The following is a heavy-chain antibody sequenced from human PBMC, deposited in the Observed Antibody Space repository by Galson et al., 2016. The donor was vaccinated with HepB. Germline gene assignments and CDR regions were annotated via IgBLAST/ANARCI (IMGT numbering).Heavy chain of an antibody. Sequence: SLRLSCAASGFTFSNYGMTWVRQAPGKGLELVSGISSSSINTYYADSVKGRFTVSRDNSKSTLYLQMNNLRVEDTGVYYCARLVAADASVEASDVWGQGTLGTVSS. V-gene: IGHV3-23*01. J-gene: IGHJ3*01. D-gene: IGHD6-13*01. CDR2: ISSSSINT. CDR1: GFTFSNYG. CDR3: ARLVAADASVEASDV.